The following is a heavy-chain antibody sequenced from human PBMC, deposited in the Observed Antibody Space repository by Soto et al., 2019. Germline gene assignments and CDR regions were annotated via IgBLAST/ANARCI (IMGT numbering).Heavy chain of an antibody. CDR1: GYTFTGYY. D-gene: IGHD6-13*01. CDR2: INPNSGGT. V-gene: IGHV1-2*02. CDR3: ARDLGSCSSYRHYYGMDV. J-gene: IGHJ6*02. Sequence: ASVKVSCKASGYTFTGYYMHWVRQAPGQGLEWMGWINPNSGGTNYAQKFQGRVTMTRDTSISTAYMELSRLRSDDTAVYYCARDLGSCSSYRHYYGMDVWGQGTTVTVSS.